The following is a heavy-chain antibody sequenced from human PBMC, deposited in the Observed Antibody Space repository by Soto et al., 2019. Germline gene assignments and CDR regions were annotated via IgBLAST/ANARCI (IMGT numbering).Heavy chain of an antibody. Sequence: QVQLQESGPGLVKPSQTLSLTCTVSGVSISRGGYYWSWSRQHPGKGLEWIGYISYIGSTYYTPSLKSRVTPALDTSKNQFSLTLSSVTAADTAVYCCAISIFPWGQGTLVTVSS. D-gene: IGHD6-6*01. CDR1: GVSISRGGYY. CDR3: AISIFP. CDR2: ISYIGST. J-gene: IGHJ5*02. V-gene: IGHV4-31*03.